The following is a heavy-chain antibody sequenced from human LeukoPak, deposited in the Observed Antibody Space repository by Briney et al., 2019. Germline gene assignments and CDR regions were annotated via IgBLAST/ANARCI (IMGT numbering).Heavy chain of an antibody. CDR3: ARDRYYYDSSGYFL. CDR1: GGTFSSYA. CDR2: IIPIFGTA. Sequence: SVKVSCKASGGTFSSYAISWVRQAPGQGLEWMGGIIPIFGTANYAQKFQGRVTITADESTSTAYMELSSLRSEDTAVYYCARDRYYYDSSGYFLWGQGTLVTVSS. V-gene: IGHV1-69*13. J-gene: IGHJ4*02. D-gene: IGHD3-22*01.